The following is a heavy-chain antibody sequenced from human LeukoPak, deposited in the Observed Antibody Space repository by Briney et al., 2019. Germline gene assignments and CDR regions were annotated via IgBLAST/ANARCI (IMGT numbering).Heavy chain of an antibody. Sequence: GGSLRLSCAASGFTFSSYSMNWVRQAPGKGLEWVSYISSSSSTIYYADSVKGRFTISRDNAKNSLYLQMNSLRAEDTAMYYCARVGYCSSTSCYKGGPFDYWGQGTLVTVSS. J-gene: IGHJ4*02. D-gene: IGHD2-2*02. CDR1: GFTFSSYS. CDR3: ARVGYCSSTSCYKGGPFDY. V-gene: IGHV3-48*01. CDR2: ISSSSSTI.